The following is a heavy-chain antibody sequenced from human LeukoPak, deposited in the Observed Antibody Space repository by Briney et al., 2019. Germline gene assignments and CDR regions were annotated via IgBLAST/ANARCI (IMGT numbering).Heavy chain of an antibody. V-gene: IGHV4-59*12. CDR2: IYYSGST. Sequence: SETLSLTCTVSGGSISSYYWSWIRQPPGKGLEWIGYIYYSGSTNYNPSLKSRVTISVDTSKNQFSLKLTSVTAADTAVYYCAKDRGGSYPYYWGQGTLVTVSS. CDR1: GGSISSYY. J-gene: IGHJ4*02. CDR3: AKDRGGSYPYY. D-gene: IGHD1-26*01.